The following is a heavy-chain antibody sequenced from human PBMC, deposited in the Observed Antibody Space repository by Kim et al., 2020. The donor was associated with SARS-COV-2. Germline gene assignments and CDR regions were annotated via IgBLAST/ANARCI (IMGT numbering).Heavy chain of an antibody. D-gene: IGHD1-1*01. CDR3: ARARWGNDLDY. CDR1: GFTFSSYD. V-gene: IGHV3-13*04. Sequence: GGSLRLSCAASGFTFSSYDMHWVRQATGKGPEWVSAIGTAGDTYYPGSVKGRFTISRENAKNSLYLQMNSLRAGDTAVYYCARARWGNDLDYWGQGTLVTVSS. CDR2: IGTAGDT. J-gene: IGHJ4*02.